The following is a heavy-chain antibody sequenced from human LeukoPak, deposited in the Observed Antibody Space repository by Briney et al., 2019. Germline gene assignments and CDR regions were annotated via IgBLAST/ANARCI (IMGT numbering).Heavy chain of an antibody. V-gene: IGHV3-53*01. CDR2: IYSGCST. CDR3: ARGGDCSGGSCYYDYYYYYYMDV. D-gene: IGHD2-15*01. J-gene: IGHJ6*03. Sequence: PGGSLRLSCAASGFTVSSNYMSWVRHAPGKGLEWVSVIYSGCSTYYADSVKGRFTTSRDNSKNTLYLQMNSLRAEDTAVYYCARGGDCSGGSCYYDYYYYYYMDVWGKGTPVTVSS. CDR1: GFTVSSNY.